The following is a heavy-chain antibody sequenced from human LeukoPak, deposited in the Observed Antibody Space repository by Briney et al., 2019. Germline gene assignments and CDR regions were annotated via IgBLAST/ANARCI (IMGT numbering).Heavy chain of an antibody. J-gene: IGHJ4*02. CDR2: INPNSGGT. CDR1: GYTFTGYY. Sequence: GASVEVSCKASGYTFTGYYMHWVRQAPGQGLEWMGWINPNSGGTNYAQKFQGRVTMTRDTSISTAYMELSRLRSDDTAVYYCARTFAYYYDSSGYYDYWGQGTLVTVSS. CDR3: ARTFAYYYDSSGYYDY. V-gene: IGHV1-2*02. D-gene: IGHD3-22*01.